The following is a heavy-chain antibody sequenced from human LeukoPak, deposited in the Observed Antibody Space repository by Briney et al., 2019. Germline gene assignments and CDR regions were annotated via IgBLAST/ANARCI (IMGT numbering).Heavy chain of an antibody. J-gene: IGHJ3*02. CDR2: IKSKSDGGTT. D-gene: IGHD2-15*01. CDR3: TTAPRGYCSGGSCSYAFDI. V-gene: IGHV3-15*01. CDR1: TFTFSNAW. Sequence: GGSLRLSCEASTFTFSNAWMSWVRQAPGKGLEWVGRIKSKSDGGTTDYAAPVKGRLTISRDDSKNTLYLQMNSLRTEDAAVYYCTTAPRGYCSGGSCSYAFDIWGQGTMVTVSS.